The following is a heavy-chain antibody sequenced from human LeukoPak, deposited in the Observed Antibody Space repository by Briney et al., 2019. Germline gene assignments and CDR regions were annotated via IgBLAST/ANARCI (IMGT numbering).Heavy chain of an antibody. D-gene: IGHD3-10*01. CDR2: IYYNGNT. V-gene: IGHV4-59*08. J-gene: IGHJ4*02. Sequence: SETLSLTCSVSSGSFDYHYWSWVRQTPGKGLEWIGYIYYNGNTNYNPSLQSRVTISVDTSKNQFSLKLSSVTAADTAVYYCAETPMVRGVIRYWGQGTLVTVSS. CDR1: SGSFDYHY. CDR3: AETPMVRGVIRY.